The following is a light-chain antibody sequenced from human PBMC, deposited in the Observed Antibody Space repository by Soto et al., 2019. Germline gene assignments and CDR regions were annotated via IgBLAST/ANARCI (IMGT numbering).Light chain of an antibody. Sequence: IVMTQSPATLSVSPGERATLSCRASQSVSSDLAWYKQKPGQAPRLFIYGASTRATGIPARFSGSGSGTEFTLTISSLQSEDFAVYYCQQYNNWPITFGQGTRLEI. CDR2: GAS. CDR3: QQYNNWPIT. J-gene: IGKJ5*01. CDR1: QSVSSD. V-gene: IGKV3-15*01.